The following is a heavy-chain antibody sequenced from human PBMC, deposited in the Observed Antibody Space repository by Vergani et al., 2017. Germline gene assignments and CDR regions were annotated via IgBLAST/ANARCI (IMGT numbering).Heavy chain of an antibody. D-gene: IGHD1-26*01. Sequence: EVQVLESGGGLIQPGGSLRLSCAASGFTFSSYWMHWVRQAPGKGLVWVSTITNSGDDTNYAGSVKGRFTISRDNSKSTLYLQMNSLRAEDTAVYYCAKDRRGSSAHDAFDIWGQGTMVTVSS. J-gene: IGHJ3*02. CDR1: GFTFSSYW. CDR2: ITNSGDDT. CDR3: AKDRRGSSAHDAFDI. V-gene: IGHV3-23*01.